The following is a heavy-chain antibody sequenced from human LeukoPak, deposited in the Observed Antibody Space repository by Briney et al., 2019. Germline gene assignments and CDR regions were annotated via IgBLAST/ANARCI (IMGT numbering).Heavy chain of an antibody. CDR1: GYTFIAYY. CDR3: ARSPPPGGNSDY. CDR2: INPNSGGT. V-gene: IGHV1-2*06. D-gene: IGHD4-23*01. J-gene: IGHJ4*02. Sequence: ASVKVSCKASGYTFIAYYVHWVRQAPGQGLEWMGRINPNSGGTNYAQKFQGRVTMTRDTSISTAYMGLSRLRSDDTAVYYCARSPPPGGNSDYWGQGTLVTVSS.